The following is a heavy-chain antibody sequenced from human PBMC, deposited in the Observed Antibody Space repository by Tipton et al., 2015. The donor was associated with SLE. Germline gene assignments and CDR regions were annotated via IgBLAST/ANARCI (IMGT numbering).Heavy chain of an antibody. V-gene: IGHV4-4*07. CDR2: IYTSGST. J-gene: IGHJ3*02. CDR3: ARDTRLAAAGPGDAFDI. CDR1: GGSISSYY. D-gene: IGHD6-13*01. Sequence: TLSLTCTASGGSISSYYWSWIRQPAGKGLEWIGRIYTSGSTNYNPSLKSRVTMSVDTSKNQFSLKLSSVTAADTAVYYCARDTRLAAAGPGDAFDIWGQGTMVTVSS.